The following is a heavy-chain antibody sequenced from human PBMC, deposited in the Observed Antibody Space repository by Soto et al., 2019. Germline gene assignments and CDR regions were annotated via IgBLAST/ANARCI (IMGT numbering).Heavy chain of an antibody. CDR3: ARIDLRAPKPRDY. Sequence: QVQLVESGGGVVQPGRSLRLSCAASGFTFSSYGMHWVRQAPGKGLEWVAVIWYDGSNKYYADSVKGRFTISRDNSKNTQYLQMNSLRAEDTAVYYCARIDLRAPKPRDYWGQGTMVTVSS. D-gene: IGHD3-9*01. CDR2: IWYDGSNK. V-gene: IGHV3-33*01. CDR1: GFTFSSYG. J-gene: IGHJ4*02.